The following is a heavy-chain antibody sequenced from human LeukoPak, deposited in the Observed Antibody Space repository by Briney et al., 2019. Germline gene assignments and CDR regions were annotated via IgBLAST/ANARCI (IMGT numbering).Heavy chain of an antibody. Sequence: SETLSLTCTVSGYSISSGYYWGWIRQPPGKGLEWIGSIYHSGSTYYNPSLKSRVTISVDTSKNQFSLKLSSVTAADTAVNYCARDLYYMDVWGKGTTVTVSS. J-gene: IGHJ6*03. CDR1: GYSISSGYY. CDR2: IYHSGST. V-gene: IGHV4-38-2*02. CDR3: ARDLYYMDV.